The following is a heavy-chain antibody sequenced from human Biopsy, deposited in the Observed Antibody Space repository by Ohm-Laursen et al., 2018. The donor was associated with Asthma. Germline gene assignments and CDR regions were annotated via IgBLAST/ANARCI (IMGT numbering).Heavy chain of an antibody. D-gene: IGHD4-17*01. CDR2: ISWNSGRI. V-gene: IGHV3-9*01. Sequence: SLRLSCSASGFKFDDNAMHWIRQAPGKGLEWVSGISWNSGRIGYADSVKGRFTISRDNAKNSLYLQMNRLRPEDTALYYCAKDGVTTVTTTAFDMWGQGTMVTVAS. CDR1: GFKFDDNA. J-gene: IGHJ3*02. CDR3: AKDGVTTVTTTAFDM.